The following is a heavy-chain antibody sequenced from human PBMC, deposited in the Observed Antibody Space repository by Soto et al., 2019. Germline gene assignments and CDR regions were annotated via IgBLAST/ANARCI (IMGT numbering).Heavy chain of an antibody. D-gene: IGHD3-10*02. Sequence: QVQLVQSGAEVKKPGSSVKVSCKTSGGTFSNYAISWVRQAPGQGLEWMGGIIPMFGTANYAQRFQGRVTISADESTSTAYMELNSLRSEDTAVYYCARDLRSGNYYFSYGMDVWGQGTTVTVSS. V-gene: IGHV1-69*12. CDR1: GGTFSNYA. CDR2: IIPMFGTA. CDR3: ARDLRSGNYYFSYGMDV. J-gene: IGHJ6*02.